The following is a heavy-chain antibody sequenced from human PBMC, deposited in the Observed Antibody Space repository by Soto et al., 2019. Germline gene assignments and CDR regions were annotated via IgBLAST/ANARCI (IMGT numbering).Heavy chain of an antibody. Sequence: PSETLSLTCTVSGGSLSNSYWSWVRQPPGRGLDWIGYIYYTESANYNPSLKSRVTISIDTSKNQFSLKLSSVTAADTAVYFCARDGNYSSGSGSYFFYGLDVWGQGTTVTVFS. D-gene: IGHD3-10*01. CDR3: ARDGNYSSGSGSYFFYGLDV. V-gene: IGHV4-59*01. J-gene: IGHJ6*02. CDR1: GGSLSNSY. CDR2: IYYTESA.